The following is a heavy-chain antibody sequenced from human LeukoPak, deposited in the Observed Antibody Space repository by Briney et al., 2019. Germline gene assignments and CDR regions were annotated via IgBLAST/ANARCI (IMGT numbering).Heavy chain of an antibody. Sequence: SETLSLTCTVSGGSISSYYWSWIRQPAGKGLEWIGLIYTSESTNYNPSLKSRVTMSVDTSKNQFSLKLSSVTAADTAVYYCTRGAVGTPYYYYMDIWGRGTTVTVSS. CDR2: IYTSEST. J-gene: IGHJ6*03. D-gene: IGHD1-26*01. V-gene: IGHV4-4*07. CDR1: GGSISSYY. CDR3: TRGAVGTPYYYYMDI.